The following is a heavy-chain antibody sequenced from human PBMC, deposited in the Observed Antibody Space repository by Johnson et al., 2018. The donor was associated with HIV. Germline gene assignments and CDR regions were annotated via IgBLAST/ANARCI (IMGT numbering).Heavy chain of an antibody. J-gene: IGHJ3*01. CDR1: GITVSSNY. V-gene: IGHV3-66*02. D-gene: IGHD2-21*01. CDR2: IFTVGDV. CDR3: AKSIVVVIAGNNDDAFDV. Sequence: MQLVESGGGLAQPGGSLRLSCAASGITVSSNYMSWVRQAPGKGLEWVSVIFTVGDVYYADSVKGRFTISRDNPKNTLYLQMNSLRYEDTAVYYCAKSIVVVIAGNNDDAFDVWGQGTVVTVSS.